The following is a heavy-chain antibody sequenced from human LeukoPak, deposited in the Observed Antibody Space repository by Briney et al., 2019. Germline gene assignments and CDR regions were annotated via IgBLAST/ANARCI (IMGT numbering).Heavy chain of an antibody. V-gene: IGHV4-59*12. J-gene: IGHJ4*02. Sequence: SETLSLTCTVSGGSISSYYWSWIRQPPGKGLEWIGYIYYSGSTNYNPSLKSRVTISVDTSKNQFSLKLSSATAADTAVYYCARGLGYSYFDYWGQGTLVTVSS. CDR1: GGSISSYY. CDR3: ARGLGYSYFDY. CDR2: IYYSGST. D-gene: IGHD5-18*01.